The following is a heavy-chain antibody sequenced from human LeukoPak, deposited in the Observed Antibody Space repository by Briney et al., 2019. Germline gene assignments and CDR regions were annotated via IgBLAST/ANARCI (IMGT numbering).Heavy chain of an antibody. V-gene: IGHV3-66*01. CDR2: IYSGGST. CDR3: ARVRDYYGMDV. Sequence: GGSLRLSCAASGFTVSSNYMSWVRQAPGKGLEWVSVIYSGGSTYYADSVKGRFTISRGNSKNTLYLQMNSLRAEDTAVYYCARVRDYYGMDVWGQGTTVTVSS. D-gene: IGHD3-10*01. J-gene: IGHJ6*02. CDR1: GFTVSSNY.